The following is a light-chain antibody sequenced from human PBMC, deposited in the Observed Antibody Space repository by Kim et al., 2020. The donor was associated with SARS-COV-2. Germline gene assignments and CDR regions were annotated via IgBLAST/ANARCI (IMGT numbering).Light chain of an antibody. CDR2: DVH. V-gene: IGLV2-14*03. CDR1: ISDVRGYNY. J-gene: IGLJ2*01. Sequence: QSALTQPASVSESPGQSITISCTGTISDVRGYNYVSWYQQLPGKAPQLIIYDVHQRPSGISNRFSGPKSGNTASLAISGLQAEDEATYYCSSYTSNNPYVRFGGGTQLTVL. CDR3: SSYTSNNPYVR.